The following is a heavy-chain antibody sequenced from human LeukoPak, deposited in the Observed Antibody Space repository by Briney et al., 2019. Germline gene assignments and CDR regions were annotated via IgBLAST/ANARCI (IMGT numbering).Heavy chain of an antibody. D-gene: IGHD6-6*01. V-gene: IGHV4-34*01. CDR1: GGSFSGYY. CDR3: ASRSFWAGYSSSSLVFDY. Sequence: PSETLSLTCAVYGGSFSGYYWSWIRQPPGKGLEWIGEINHSGSTNYNPSLKSRVTISVDTSKNQFSLKLSSVTAADTAVYYCASRSFWAGYSSSSLVFDYWGQGTLVTVSS. CDR2: INHSGST. J-gene: IGHJ4*02.